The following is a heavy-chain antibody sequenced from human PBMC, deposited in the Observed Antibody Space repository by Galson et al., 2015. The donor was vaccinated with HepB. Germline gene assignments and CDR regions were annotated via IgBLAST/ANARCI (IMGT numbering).Heavy chain of an antibody. J-gene: IGHJ6*02. D-gene: IGHD3-22*01. CDR2: ISGGAGSP. V-gene: IGHV3-23*01. CDR1: GFTFSDYY. Sequence: SLRLSCAASGFTFSDYYMSWIRQAPGKGLEWILVISGGAGSPYYADSVRGRFIIPRDSSKNTLYLQMNSLRADDTAIYYCARNHYDSGSRTYGMDVWGQGTTVTVSS. CDR3: ARNHYDSGSRTYGMDV.